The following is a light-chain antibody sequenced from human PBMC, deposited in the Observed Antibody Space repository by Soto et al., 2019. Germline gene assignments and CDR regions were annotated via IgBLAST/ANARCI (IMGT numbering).Light chain of an antibody. CDR3: QQRSNWPGT. Sequence: IVLTQSPATLSLSPGERATLSCRASQSVRSSLAWYQQQPGQAPRLLIYDASNRATGIPGRFSGSGSGTDFTLTISSLDPKDFAVYYCQQRSNWPGTFGLGT. CDR1: QSVRSS. V-gene: IGKV3-11*01. J-gene: IGKJ1*01. CDR2: DAS.